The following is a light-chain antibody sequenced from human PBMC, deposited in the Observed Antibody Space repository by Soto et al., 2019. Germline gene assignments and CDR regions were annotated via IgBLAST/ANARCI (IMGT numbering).Light chain of an antibody. Sequence: EIVLTQSPGTLSLSPGERATLSCRASQTVTSNYLAWYQRKPGQAPRLLIYGASSRATDIQDRFSGSGSGTDFTLTITRLEPEDFAVYFCQQYAGSPSTFGQGTKVEIK. CDR1: QTVTSNY. J-gene: IGKJ1*01. CDR2: GAS. V-gene: IGKV3-20*01. CDR3: QQYAGSPST.